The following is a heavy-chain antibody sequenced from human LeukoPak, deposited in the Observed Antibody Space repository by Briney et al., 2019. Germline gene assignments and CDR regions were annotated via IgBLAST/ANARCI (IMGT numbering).Heavy chain of an antibody. CDR1: GGSFSGYY. J-gene: IGHJ4*02. Sequence: SSETLSLTCAVYGGSFSGYYWSWIRQPPGKGLEWIGEINHSGSTNYNPSLKSRVTISVDTSKNQFSLKLSSVTAADTAVYYCARRGDIAAMLAPFDYWGQGTLVPVSS. CDR3: ARRGDIAAMLAPFDY. CDR2: INHSGST. V-gene: IGHV4-34*01. D-gene: IGHD6-6*01.